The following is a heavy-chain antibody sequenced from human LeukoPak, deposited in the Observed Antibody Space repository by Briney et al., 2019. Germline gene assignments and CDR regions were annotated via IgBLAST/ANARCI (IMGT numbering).Heavy chain of an antibody. V-gene: IGHV4-59*01. CDR2: IYYSGST. D-gene: IGHD6-25*01. CDR3: ARNIGAALNLFDH. CDR1: GGSISSYY. J-gene: IGHJ5*02. Sequence: SETLSLTCTVSGGSISSYYWSWIRQPPGKGLEWIGYIYYSGSTNYNPSLKSRVTISVDTSKNQFSLELSSVTAADTAVYYCARNIGAALNLFDHWGQGTLVTVSS.